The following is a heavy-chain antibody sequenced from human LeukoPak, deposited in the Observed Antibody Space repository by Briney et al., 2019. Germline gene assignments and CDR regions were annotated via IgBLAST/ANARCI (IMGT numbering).Heavy chain of an antibody. V-gene: IGHV4-59*08. Sequence: PSETLSLTCTVSGGSISSYYWSWIRQPPGKGLEWIGYIYHNGRTNYNPSLKSRVTISVETSENQFSLKLSSVTASDTAVYYCVRFSDYGGNFFDYWGQGTLVTVSS. D-gene: IGHD4-23*01. CDR3: VRFSDYGGNFFDY. CDR1: GGSISSYY. CDR2: IYHNGRT. J-gene: IGHJ4*02.